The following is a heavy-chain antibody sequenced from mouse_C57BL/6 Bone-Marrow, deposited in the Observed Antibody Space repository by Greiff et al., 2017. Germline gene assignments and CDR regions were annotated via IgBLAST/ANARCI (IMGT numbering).Heavy chain of an antibody. CDR3: AIGYDHWYFDV. Sequence: QLQQPGAELVKPGASVKVSCKASGYTFTSYWMHWVKQRPGQGLEWIGSIHPSDSDTNYNQKFKGKATLTVDKSSSTSYMQLSSLTSEDSAVYYCAIGYDHWYFDVWGTGTTVTVSS. CDR1: GYTFTSYW. CDR2: IHPSDSDT. D-gene: IGHD2-3*01. V-gene: IGHV1-74*01. J-gene: IGHJ1*03.